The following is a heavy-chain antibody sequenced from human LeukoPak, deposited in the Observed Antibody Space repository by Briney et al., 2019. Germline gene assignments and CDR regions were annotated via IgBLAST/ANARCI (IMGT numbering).Heavy chain of an antibody. D-gene: IGHD1-26*01. CDR3: ARAYSGNSPDY. V-gene: IGHV3-48*01. CDR1: GFTFSSYA. Sequence: GGSLRLSCAASGFTFSSYAMHWVRQAPGKGLEWVSYISSTSNTIYYADSVKGRFTISRDNAKNSLYLQMNSLRAEDTAVYYCARAYSGNSPDYWGQGTLVTVSS. CDR2: ISSTSNTI. J-gene: IGHJ4*02.